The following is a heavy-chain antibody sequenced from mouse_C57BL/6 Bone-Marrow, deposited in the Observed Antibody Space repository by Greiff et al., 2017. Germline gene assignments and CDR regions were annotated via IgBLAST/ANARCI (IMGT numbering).Heavy chain of an antibody. CDR1: GYTFTSYW. J-gene: IGHJ3*02. V-gene: IGHV1-59*01. CDR2: IVPSDSYT. CDR3: AIPRG. D-gene: IGHD3-1*01. Sequence: QVQLQQPGAELVRPGTSVKLSCKASGYTFTSYWMHWVKQRPGQGLEWIGVIVPSDSYTNYTQKFKGKATWTVDTSSSTAYMQLSSLTSEDSAVYYGAIPRGWGQGTMVTVSA.